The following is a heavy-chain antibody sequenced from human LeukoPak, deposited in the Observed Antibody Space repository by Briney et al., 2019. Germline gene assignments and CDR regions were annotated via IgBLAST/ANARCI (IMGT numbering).Heavy chain of an antibody. CDR1: GXTVSSNY. J-gene: IGHJ3*02. D-gene: IGHD6-19*01. CDR3: ARVRSSGWYAFDI. V-gene: IGHV3-64*01. Sequence: GGSLRLSCAASGXTVSSNYMSWVRQAPGKGLEYVSAISSNGGSTYYANSVKGRFTISRDNSKNTVYLQMGSLRAEDMALYYCARVRSSGWYAFDIWGQGTMVTVSS. CDR2: ISSNGGST.